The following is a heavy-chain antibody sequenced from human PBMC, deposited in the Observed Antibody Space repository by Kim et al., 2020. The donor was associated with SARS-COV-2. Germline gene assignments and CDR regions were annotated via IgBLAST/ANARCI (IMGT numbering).Heavy chain of an antibody. CDR3: ARAARIVQWLGGVDY. J-gene: IGHJ4*02. CDR1: GFNFSSYG. V-gene: IGHV3-33*01. D-gene: IGHD6-19*01. Sequence: GGSLRLSCAASGFNFSSYGMHWVRQAPGKGLEWVAVIWYDGSNKYYADSVKGRFTISRDNSKNTLYLQMNSLRAEDTAVYYCARAARIVQWLGGVDYWGQGTLVTVSS. CDR2: IWYDGSNK.